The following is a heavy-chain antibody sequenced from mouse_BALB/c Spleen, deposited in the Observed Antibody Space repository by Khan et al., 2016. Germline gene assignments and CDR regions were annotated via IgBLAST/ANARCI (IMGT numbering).Heavy chain of an antibody. J-gene: IGHJ2*01. CDR3: GKGFGNYGFFDF. D-gene: IGHD2-1*01. CDR1: GYTFTDYG. V-gene: IGHV9-3-1*01. Sequence: QIQLVQSGPELKKPGETVKISCKASGYTFTDYGMNWVKQAPGKGLKWMGRINTYTGESTYADDFKGRFAFALETSASTAYLQIINLKSEDTATYFCGKGFGNYGFFDFCGQGTTLTVSS. CDR2: INTYTGES.